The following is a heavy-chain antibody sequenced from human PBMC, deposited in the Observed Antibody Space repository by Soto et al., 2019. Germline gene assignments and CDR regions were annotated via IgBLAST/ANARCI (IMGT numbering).Heavy chain of an antibody. J-gene: IGHJ6*02. V-gene: IGHV6-1*01. CDR3: ARDPPYYSSGWYYYYYGMDV. Sequence: SQTLSLTCAISGDSVSSNSAAWNWIRQSPSRGLEWLGRTYYRSKWYNDYAVSVKSRITINPDTSKNQFSLQLNSVTPEDTAVYYCARDPPYYSSGWYYYYYGMDVWGQGTTVTVSS. CDR1: GDSVSSNSAA. CDR2: TYYRSKWYN. D-gene: IGHD6-19*01.